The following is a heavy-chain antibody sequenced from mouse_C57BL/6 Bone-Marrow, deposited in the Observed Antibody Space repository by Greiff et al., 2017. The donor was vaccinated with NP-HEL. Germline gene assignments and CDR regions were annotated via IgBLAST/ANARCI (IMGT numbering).Heavy chain of an antibody. J-gene: IGHJ3*01. D-gene: IGHD3-2*02. CDR1: GYTFTDYN. CDR2: INPNHGGT. V-gene: IGHV1-18*01. CDR3: ARRGSSGYWFAY. Sequence: VQLQQSGPELVKPGASVKIPCKASGYTFTDYNMDWVKQSHGKSLEWIGDINPNHGGTIYNQKFKGKATLTVDKSSSTAYMELRSLTSEDTAVYYCARRGSSGYWFAYWGQGTLVTVSA.